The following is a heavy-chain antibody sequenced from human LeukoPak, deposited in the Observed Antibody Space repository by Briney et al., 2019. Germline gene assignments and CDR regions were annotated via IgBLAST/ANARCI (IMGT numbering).Heavy chain of an antibody. CDR3: ARRPTGREQGYYYYYMDV. J-gene: IGHJ6*03. CDR2: IYYSGST. Sequence: SETLSLTCTVSGGSISSYYWSWIRQPPGKGLEWIGYIYYSGSTNYNPSLKSRVTISVDTSKNQFSLKLSSVTAADTAVYYCARRPTGREQGYYYYYMDVWGKGTTVTVSS. V-gene: IGHV4-59*01. D-gene: IGHD1/OR15-1a*01. CDR1: GGSISSYY.